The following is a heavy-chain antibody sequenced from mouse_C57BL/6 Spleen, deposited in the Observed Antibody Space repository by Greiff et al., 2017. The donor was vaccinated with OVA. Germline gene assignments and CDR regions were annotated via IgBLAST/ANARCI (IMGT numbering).Heavy chain of an antibody. D-gene: IGHD1-1*01. V-gene: IGHV1-75*01. CDR2: IFPGSGST. J-gene: IGHJ2*01. CDR3: ARFITTVVAPFDY. CDR1: GYTFTDYY. Sequence: QVQLKQSGPELVKPGASVKISCKASGYTFTDYYINWVKQRPGQGLEWIGWIFPGSGSTYYNEKFKGKATLTVDKSSSTAYMLLSSLTSEDSAVYFCARFITTVVAPFDYWGQGTTRTVSS.